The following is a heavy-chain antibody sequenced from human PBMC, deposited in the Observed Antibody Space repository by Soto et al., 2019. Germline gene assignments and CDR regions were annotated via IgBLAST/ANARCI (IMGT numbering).Heavy chain of an antibody. Sequence: QVQLVQSGAEVKKPGASVIVSCKASGYTFTSYDINWVRQATGQGLEWMGWMNPNSGNRGNVQKFQGRVTITKNTSINTAYMELSSLTSDDTAVYYCASKQVIRDYYYGLDVWGQGTTVTVSS. CDR3: ASKQVIRDYYYGLDV. CDR1: GYTFTSYD. J-gene: IGHJ6*02. CDR2: MNPNSGNR. V-gene: IGHV1-8*01. D-gene: IGHD6-13*01.